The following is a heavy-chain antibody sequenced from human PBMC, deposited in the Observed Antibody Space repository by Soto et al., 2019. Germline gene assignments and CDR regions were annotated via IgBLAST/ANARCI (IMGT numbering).Heavy chain of an antibody. D-gene: IGHD6-13*01. CDR2: IYYSGST. CDR1: GGSISSYY. V-gene: IGHV4-59*01. J-gene: IGHJ6*03. CDR3: ARERSSWYPDDYYYYMDV. Sequence: SSETLSLTCTVSGGSISSYYWSWIRQPPGKGLEWIGYIYYSGSTNYNPSLKSRVTISVDTSKNQFSLKLSSVTAADTAVYYCARERSSWYPDDYYYYMDVWGKGTTVTVSS.